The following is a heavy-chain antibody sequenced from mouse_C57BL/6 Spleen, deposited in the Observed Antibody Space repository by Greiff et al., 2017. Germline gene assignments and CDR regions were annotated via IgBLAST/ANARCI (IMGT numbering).Heavy chain of an antibody. CDR2: INPNNGGT. D-gene: IGHD2-10*02. CDR1: GYTFTDYN. J-gene: IGHJ4*01. CDR3: ARGYGNYVLYAMDY. Sequence: VQLQQSGPELVKPGASVKIPCKASGYTFTDYNMDWVKQSHGKSLEWIGDINPNNGGTIYNQKFKGKATLTVDKSSSTAYMELRSLTSEDTAVYYCARGYGNYVLYAMDYWGQGTSVTVSS. V-gene: IGHV1-18*01.